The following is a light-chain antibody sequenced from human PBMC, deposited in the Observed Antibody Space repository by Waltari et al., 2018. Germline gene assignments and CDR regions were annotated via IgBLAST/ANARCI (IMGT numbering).Light chain of an antibody. V-gene: IGKV1-39*01. CDR2: GTY. CDR3: QKGYSGPLT. CDR1: QSIANY. Sequence: DIQITQSPSSLAASVGSSVAFTCPPDQSIANYLSWYQQKPGKAPRLLISGTYNLQYGAPSRFSGSGSGADFTLTISSLQREDFATYYCQKGYSGPLTFGQGTKVEIK. J-gene: IGKJ1*01.